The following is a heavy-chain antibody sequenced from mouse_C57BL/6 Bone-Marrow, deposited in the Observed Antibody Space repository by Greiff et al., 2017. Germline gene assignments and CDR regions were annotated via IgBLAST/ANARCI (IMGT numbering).Heavy chain of an antibody. CDR2: INPYNGAT. J-gene: IGHJ2*01. V-gene: IGHV1-37*01. CDR3: ARGGRVAVVAEDYYFAY. D-gene: IGHD1-1*01. Sequence: EVQLQQPGPELVKPGASVKISCKASGYSFTGYFMNWVKQSHGKSLEWIGRINPYNGATFYNQQFQGKATLTVDNSSSTAHMEILSLTSEDFAVDSCARGGRVAVVAEDYYFAYWGQGTALTVSS. CDR1: GYSFTGYF.